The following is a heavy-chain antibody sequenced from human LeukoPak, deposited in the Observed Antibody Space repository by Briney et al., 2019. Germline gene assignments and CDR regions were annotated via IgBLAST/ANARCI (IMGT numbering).Heavy chain of an antibody. J-gene: IGHJ3*02. Sequence: SVKVSCKASGGTFSSYAISWVRQAPGQGLEWIGGIIPIFGTANYAQKFQGRVTITADESTSTAYMELSSLRSEDTAVYYCARDYDSSGYYNDAFDIWGQGTMVTVSS. CDR2: IIPIFGTA. V-gene: IGHV1-69*13. D-gene: IGHD3-22*01. CDR3: ARDYDSSGYYNDAFDI. CDR1: GGTFSSYA.